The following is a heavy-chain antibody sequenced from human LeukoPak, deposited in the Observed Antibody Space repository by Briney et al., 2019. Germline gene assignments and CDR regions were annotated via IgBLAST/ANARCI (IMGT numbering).Heavy chain of an antibody. J-gene: IGHJ3*02. D-gene: IGHD2-8*01. Sequence: PGGSLRLSCAASGFTFSSYAMSGVRQAPGKGLEWVSAISGSCGSTYYADSVKGRFTISRDNSKNTLYLQMNSLRAEDTAVYYCEKESIVLMVYATTENDAFDIWGQGTMVTVSS. CDR3: EKESIVLMVYATTENDAFDI. V-gene: IGHV3-23*01. CDR2: ISGSCGST. CDR1: GFTFSSYA.